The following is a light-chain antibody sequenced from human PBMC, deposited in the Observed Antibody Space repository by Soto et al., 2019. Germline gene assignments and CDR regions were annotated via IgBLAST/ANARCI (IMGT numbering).Light chain of an antibody. CDR2: GAS. V-gene: IGKV3-20*01. J-gene: IGKJ1*01. CDR3: KYYGCSRT. Sequence: EIVSTQSPGTLSLSPGERATLSRRASQSVSSSYLPWYQQKPAQAPRLLIYGASSRATGIPDRFSGSGSGTDFTLTISRLEPEVLAVYYCKYYGCSRTLGLGSRV. CDR1: QSVSSSY.